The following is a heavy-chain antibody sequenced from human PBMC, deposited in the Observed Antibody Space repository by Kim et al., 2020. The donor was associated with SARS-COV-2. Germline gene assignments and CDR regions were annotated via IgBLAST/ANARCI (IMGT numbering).Heavy chain of an antibody. CDR3: ARGRITIFGVVTEFDS. V-gene: IGHV4-31*02. Sequence: SLKCRVTLSVDTSKNQFSLKLSAVTAADTAVYYCARGRITIFGVVTEFDSWGQGTLVTVSS. D-gene: IGHD3-3*01. J-gene: IGHJ4*02.